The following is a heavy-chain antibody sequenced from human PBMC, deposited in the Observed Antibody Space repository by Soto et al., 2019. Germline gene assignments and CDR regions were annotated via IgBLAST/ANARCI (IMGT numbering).Heavy chain of an antibody. CDR1: GGTFSSYA. D-gene: IGHD2-15*01. Sequence: ASVKVSCKASGGTFSSYAISWVRQAPGQGLEWMGGIIPIFRTADYAQKFQGRVTITADEPTSTAYMELSSLRSEDTAVYYCASVETQRYYYGMDVWGQGTTVTVSS. J-gene: IGHJ6*02. V-gene: IGHV1-69*13. CDR3: ASVETQRYYYGMDV. CDR2: IIPIFRTA.